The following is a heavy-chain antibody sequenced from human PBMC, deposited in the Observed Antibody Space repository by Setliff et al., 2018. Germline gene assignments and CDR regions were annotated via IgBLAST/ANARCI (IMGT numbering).Heavy chain of an antibody. CDR3: ARAVDSSGYFPYWYFDL. D-gene: IGHD3-22*01. J-gene: IGHJ2*01. CDR1: GGSIGSSF. V-gene: IGHV4-59*01. CDR2: KSNRGDT. Sequence: PSETLSLTCTVSGGSIGSSFWNWIRQSPGKGLEWIGYKSNRGDTNSNPSLRSRLTMSVDTSKSQFSLNLTSVTAADTAVYSCARAVDSSGYFPYWYFDLWGRGARVTVSS.